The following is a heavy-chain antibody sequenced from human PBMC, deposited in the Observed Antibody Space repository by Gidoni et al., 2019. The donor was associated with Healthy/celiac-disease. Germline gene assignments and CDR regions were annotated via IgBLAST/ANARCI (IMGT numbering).Heavy chain of an antibody. CDR3: ARLLPDYYYDGMDV. CDR1: GFTFSSYS. Sequence: EVQLVESGGGLVKPGGSLRLSCAASGFTFSSYSMNWVRQAPGKGLEWVSSISSSSSYIYYADSVKGRFTISRDNAKNSLYLQMNSLRAEDTAVYYCARLLPDYYYDGMDVWGQGTTVTVS. D-gene: IGHD2-15*01. V-gene: IGHV3-21*01. J-gene: IGHJ6*02. CDR2: ISSSSSYI.